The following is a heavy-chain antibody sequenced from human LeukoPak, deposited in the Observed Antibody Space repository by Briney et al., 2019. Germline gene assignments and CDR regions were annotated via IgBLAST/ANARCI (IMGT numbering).Heavy chain of an antibody. CDR2: IYYSGST. J-gene: IGHJ4*02. CDR3: ARVLPAIRTRAPYYFDY. Sequence: PSETLSLTCTVSGGSISSSSYYWGWIRQPPGKGLEWIGSIYYSGSTYYNPSLKSRVTISVDTSKNQFSLRLFSVTAADTAVYFCARVLPAIRTRAPYYFDYWGQGTLVTVSS. D-gene: IGHD2-2*01. V-gene: IGHV4-39*01. CDR1: GGSISSSSYY.